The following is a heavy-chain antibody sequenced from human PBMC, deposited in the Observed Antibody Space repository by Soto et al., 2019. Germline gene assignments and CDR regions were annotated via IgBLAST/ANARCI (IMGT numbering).Heavy chain of an antibody. Sequence: SETLSLTCTVSGGSISSSSYYWGWIRQPPGKGLEWIGSIYYSGSTYYNPSLKSRVTISVDTSKNQFSLKLSSVTAADTAVYYCASTGYSSRGYWGQGTLVTVSS. CDR2: IYYSGST. CDR1: GGSISSSSYY. V-gene: IGHV4-39*01. D-gene: IGHD6-13*01. J-gene: IGHJ4*02. CDR3: ASTGYSSRGY.